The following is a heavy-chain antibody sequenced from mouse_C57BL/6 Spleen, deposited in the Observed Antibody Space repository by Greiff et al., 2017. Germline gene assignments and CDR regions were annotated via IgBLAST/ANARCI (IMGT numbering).Heavy chain of an antibody. D-gene: IGHD1-1*01. J-gene: IGHJ4*01. Sequence: VKLQQPGTELVKPGASVKLSCKASGYTFTSYWMHWVKQRPGQGLEWIGNINPSNGGTNYNEKFKSKATLTVDKSSSTAYMQLSSLTSEDSAVYYCAREEGPTVVATKAMDYWGQGTSVTVSS. CDR1: GYTFTSYW. V-gene: IGHV1-53*01. CDR3: AREEGPTVVATKAMDY. CDR2: INPSNGGT.